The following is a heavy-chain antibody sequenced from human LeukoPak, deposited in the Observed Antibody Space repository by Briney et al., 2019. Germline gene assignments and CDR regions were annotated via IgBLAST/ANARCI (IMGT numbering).Heavy chain of an antibody. CDR2: ISSSSSYI. CDR1: GFTFSSYG. CDR3: ARDPRVYYGSGYNWFDP. J-gene: IGHJ5*02. D-gene: IGHD3-10*01. V-gene: IGHV3-21*01. Sequence: GGSLRLSCAASGFTFSSYGMPWVRQAPGKGLEWVSSISSSSSYIYYADSVKGRFTISRDNAKNSLYLQMNSLRAEDTAVYYCARDPRVYYGSGYNWFDPWGQGTLVTVSS.